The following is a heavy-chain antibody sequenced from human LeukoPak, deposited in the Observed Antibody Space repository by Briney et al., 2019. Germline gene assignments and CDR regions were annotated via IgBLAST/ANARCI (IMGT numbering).Heavy chain of an antibody. CDR2: IYHSGST. V-gene: IGHV4-30-2*01. D-gene: IGHD1-26*01. CDR1: GGSISSGGYY. CDR3: ARSIPPPHLSGSSGDYYYMDV. Sequence: SETLSLTCTVSGGSISSGGYYWSWIRQPPGKGLEWIGYIYHSGSTYYNPSLKSRVTISVDRSKNQFSLKLTSVTAADTAVYYCARSIPPPHLSGSSGDYYYMDVWGKGTTVTVSS. J-gene: IGHJ6*03.